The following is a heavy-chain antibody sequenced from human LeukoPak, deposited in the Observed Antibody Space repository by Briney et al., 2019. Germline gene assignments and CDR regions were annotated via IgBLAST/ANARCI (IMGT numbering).Heavy chain of an antibody. Sequence: EASETLSLTCTVSGGSISSSSYYWGWIRQPPGKGLEWIGSIYYSGSTYYNPSLKSRVTISVDTSKNQFSLKLCSVTAADTAVYYCARRKNSGSYRGITFDYWGQGTLVTVSS. CDR2: IYYSGST. J-gene: IGHJ4*02. D-gene: IGHD1-26*01. V-gene: IGHV4-39*01. CDR3: ARRKNSGSYRGITFDY. CDR1: GGSISSSSYY.